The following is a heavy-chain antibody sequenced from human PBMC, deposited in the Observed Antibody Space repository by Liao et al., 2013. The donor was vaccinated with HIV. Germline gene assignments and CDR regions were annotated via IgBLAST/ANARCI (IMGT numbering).Heavy chain of an antibody. V-gene: IGHV4-59*08. J-gene: IGHJ3*01. D-gene: IGHD1-26*01. CDR1: GGSISSYY. CDR3: ARHSLAPGHLGQNAFDV. CDR2: IYYSGST. Sequence: QVQLQESGPGLVKPSETLSLTCVVSGGSISSYYWSWIRQPPGKGLEWIGSIYYSGSTNYNPSLKSQFTISVDTSNNHFSLRLTSVTAADTAVYYCARHSLAPGHLGQNAFDVWGHGTLVTVSS.